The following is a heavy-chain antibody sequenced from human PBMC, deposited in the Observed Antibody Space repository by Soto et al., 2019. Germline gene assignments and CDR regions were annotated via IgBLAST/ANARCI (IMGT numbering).Heavy chain of an antibody. V-gene: IGHV3-23*01. CDR2: ISGSGGST. CDR3: AKDRLGYCSGGSCYSRRTTFDY. J-gene: IGHJ4*02. CDR1: GFTFISYA. Sequence: PGGSLRLSCAASGFTFISYAMSWVRQAPGKGLEWVSAISGSGGSTYYADSVKGRFTISRDNSKNTLYLQMNSLRAEDTAVYYCAKDRLGYCSGGSCYSRRTTFDYWGQGTLVTVSS. D-gene: IGHD2-15*01.